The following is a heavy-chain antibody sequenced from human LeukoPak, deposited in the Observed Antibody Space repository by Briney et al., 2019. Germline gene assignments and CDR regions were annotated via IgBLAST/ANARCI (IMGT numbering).Heavy chain of an antibody. CDR1: GFTFSSYA. Sequence: GGSLRLSCAASGFTFSSYAMSWVRQAPGKGLEWVAVISYDGSNKYYADSVKGRFTISRDNSKNTLYLQMNSLRAEDTAVYYCARDPYYDYVWGSYRYYYYYYMDVWGKGTTVTVSS. CDR2: ISYDGSNK. D-gene: IGHD3-16*02. J-gene: IGHJ6*03. CDR3: ARDPYYDYVWGSYRYYYYYYMDV. V-gene: IGHV3-30*04.